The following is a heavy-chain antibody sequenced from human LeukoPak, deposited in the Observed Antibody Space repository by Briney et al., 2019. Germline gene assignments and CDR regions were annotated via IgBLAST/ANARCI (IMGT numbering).Heavy chain of an antibody. J-gene: IGHJ4*02. CDR2: INWNGGRT. Sequence: GGSLRLSCAASGFIFDDYGMSWVRQAPGKGLEWVCWINWNGGRTGYADSVKGRFTISRDNAKNSLYLQMNSLRAEDTALYHCARVDYYDSSGYYYAPLDYWGQGTLVTVSS. CDR3: ARVDYYDSSGYYYAPLDY. V-gene: IGHV3-20*01. CDR1: GFIFDDYG. D-gene: IGHD3-22*01.